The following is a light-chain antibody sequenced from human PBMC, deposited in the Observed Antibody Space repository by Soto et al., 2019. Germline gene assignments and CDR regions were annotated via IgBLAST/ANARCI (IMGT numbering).Light chain of an antibody. CDR2: LNSDGSH. Sequence: QSVLTQSPSASASLGASVKFTCTLSSGHSSYAIAWHQQPPEKGPRYLMKLNSDGSHSKGDGIPDRFSGSSSGAERYLTISSLHSEDEADYYCQTWGTGIQVFGGGTQLTVL. V-gene: IGLV4-69*01. CDR3: QTWGTGIQV. CDR1: SGHSSYA. J-gene: IGLJ2*01.